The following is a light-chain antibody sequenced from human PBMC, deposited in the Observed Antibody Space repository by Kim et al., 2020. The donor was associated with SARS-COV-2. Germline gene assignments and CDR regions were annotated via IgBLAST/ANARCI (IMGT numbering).Light chain of an antibody. J-gene: IGKJ2*01. CDR2: WAS. V-gene: IGKV4-1*01. CDR3: QQYYSTPYT. CDR1: QSVLYSSNNQNY. Sequence: RATINCKSSQSVLYSSNNQNYLAWYLQKPGQPPKLLIYWASTREYGVPDRFSGSGSGTDFTLTISSLQAEDVAVYYCQQYYSTPYTFGQGTKLEI.